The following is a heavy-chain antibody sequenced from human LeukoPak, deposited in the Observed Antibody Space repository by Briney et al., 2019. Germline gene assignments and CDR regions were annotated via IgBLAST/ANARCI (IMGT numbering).Heavy chain of an antibody. CDR1: GGTFSSYA. D-gene: IGHD2-21*01. V-gene: IGHV1-69*13. Sequence: SVRVSCKASGGTFSSYAMSWVRQAPGQGLERMRGIIPIFGTANYAQKFQGRVTITADESTSTAYMELSGLRSEDTAVYYCARVECGGDCYSGAFDIWGQGTMVTVSS. CDR3: ARVECGGDCYSGAFDI. J-gene: IGHJ3*02. CDR2: IIPIFGTA.